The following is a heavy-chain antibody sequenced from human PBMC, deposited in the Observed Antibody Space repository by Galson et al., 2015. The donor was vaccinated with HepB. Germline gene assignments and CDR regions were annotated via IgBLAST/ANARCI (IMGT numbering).Heavy chain of an antibody. J-gene: IGHJ3*02. Sequence: SLRLSCAASGFTVSFNYMSWVRQAPGKGLEWVSNISGSGGSTYYADSVKGRITISRDNSKNTLYLLMNSLRAEDTAVYYCAKDLNGRQLFPDVFDIWGQGTMVTVSS. CDR2: ISGSGGST. D-gene: IGHD6-13*01. CDR3: AKDLNGRQLFPDVFDI. CDR1: GFTVSFNY. V-gene: IGHV3-23*01.